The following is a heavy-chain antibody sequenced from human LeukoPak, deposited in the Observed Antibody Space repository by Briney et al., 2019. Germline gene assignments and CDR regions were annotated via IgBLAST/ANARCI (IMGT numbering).Heavy chain of an antibody. J-gene: IGHJ4*02. CDR3: AGDPGANYFDF. CDR2: INTNSGGT. Sequence: ASVKVSCKASGYIFTSYYIHWVRQAPGQGLEWMGWINTNSGGTHYAQKFQGRVAMTSDTSIRTASMEVSRLRSDDTAVYYCAGDPGANYFDFWGQGTLVTVSS. CDR1: GYIFTSYY. V-gene: IGHV1-2*02. D-gene: IGHD7-27*01.